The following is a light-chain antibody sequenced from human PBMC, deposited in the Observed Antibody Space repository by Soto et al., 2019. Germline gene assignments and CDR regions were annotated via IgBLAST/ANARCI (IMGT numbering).Light chain of an antibody. CDR1: QSVSYN. Sequence: EIVMTQSPATLSVSPVERATLSCMASQSVSYNLAWYQQKPGQSPRLIIYDASMRATGVPARFSGSGSGTGFTLTISSLQSEDVAVYYCQQYYNWPPWTFGQGTKVDIK. J-gene: IGKJ1*01. CDR3: QQYYNWPPWT. V-gene: IGKV3-15*01. CDR2: DAS.